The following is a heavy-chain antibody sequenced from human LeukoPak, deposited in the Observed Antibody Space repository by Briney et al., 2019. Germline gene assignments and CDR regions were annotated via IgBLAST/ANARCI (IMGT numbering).Heavy chain of an antibody. CDR1: GGSFSGYY. CDR2: INHSGST. Sequence: SETLSLTCAVYGGSFSGYYWSWIRQPPGKGLEWIGEINHSGSTNYNPSLKSRVTISVDTSKNQFSLKLSSVTAADTAVYYCAGGRGYGYSYGYSYFDYWGQGTLVTVSS. D-gene: IGHD5-18*01. CDR3: AGGRGYGYSYGYSYFDY. V-gene: IGHV4-34*01. J-gene: IGHJ4*02.